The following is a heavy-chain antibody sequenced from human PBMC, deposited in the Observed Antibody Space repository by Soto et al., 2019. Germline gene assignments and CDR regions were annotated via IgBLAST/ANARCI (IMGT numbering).Heavy chain of an antibody. CDR1: GGSISSYY. Sequence: QVQLQESGPGLVKTSETLSLTCTVSGGSISSYYWSWIRQPPGKGLEWIGYIYYSGSTNYNPSLKSRVTIAVDTSKNQFSLKLSSVTAADTDVYYCARTPSPTRWFDPWGQGTLVTVSS. J-gene: IGHJ5*02. D-gene: IGHD2-15*01. V-gene: IGHV4-59*01. CDR2: IYYSGST. CDR3: ARTPSPTRWFDP.